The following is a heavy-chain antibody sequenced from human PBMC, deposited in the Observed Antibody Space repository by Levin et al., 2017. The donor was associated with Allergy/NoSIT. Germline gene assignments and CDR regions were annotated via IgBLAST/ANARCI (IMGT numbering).Heavy chain of an antibody. J-gene: IGHJ5*02. V-gene: IGHV3-23*01. CDR1: GFTFSSYA. CDR2: ISGSGGST. D-gene: IGHD6-13*01. Sequence: SCAASGFTFSSYAMSWVRQAPGKGLEWVSAISGSGGSTYYADSVKGRFTISRDNSKNTLYLQMNSLRAEDTAVYYCAKAYSSSWYRDWFDPWGQGTLVTVSS. CDR3: AKAYSSSWYRDWFDP.